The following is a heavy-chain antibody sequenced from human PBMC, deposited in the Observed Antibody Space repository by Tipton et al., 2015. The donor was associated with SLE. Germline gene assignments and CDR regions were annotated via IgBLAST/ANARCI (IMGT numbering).Heavy chain of an antibody. V-gene: IGHV4-61*01. J-gene: IGHJ4*02. CDR1: GYSISSGYY. CDR2: ISNSETT. Sequence: TLSLTCAVSGYSISSGYYWSWIRQAPGKGLEWIGYISNSETTNYNPSLKSRVTISVDTSKNQFSLKLRSVTAADTAVYYCAGAWQGYCSGGTCYVLDYWGQGTLVTVSS. CDR3: AGAWQGYCSGGTCYVLDY. D-gene: IGHD2-15*01.